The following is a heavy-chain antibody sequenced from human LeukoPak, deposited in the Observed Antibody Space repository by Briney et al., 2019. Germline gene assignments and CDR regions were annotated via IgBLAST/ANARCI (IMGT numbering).Heavy chain of an antibody. D-gene: IGHD5-24*01. Sequence: PGGSLRLSCAASGFTFSSYAMHWVRQAPGKGPEWVAVISYDGSNKYYADSVKGRFTISRDNSKNTLYLQMNSLRAEDTAVYYCASSVEMATITGYWGQGTLVTVSS. J-gene: IGHJ4*02. CDR1: GFTFSSYA. CDR3: ASSVEMATITGY. V-gene: IGHV3-30*04. CDR2: ISYDGSNK.